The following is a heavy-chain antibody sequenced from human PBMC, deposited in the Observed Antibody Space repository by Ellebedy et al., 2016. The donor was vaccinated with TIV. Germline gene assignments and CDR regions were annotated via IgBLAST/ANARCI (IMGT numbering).Heavy chain of an antibody. Sequence: GESLKISCAASGFTFSNYAMTWVRQAPGKGLEWASTISGSGGSTYYADSVKGRFTISRDNDKNTVSLQMNSLRVEDTAVYYCTKDRGAVAGTGSGYWGQGTLVTVSS. V-gene: IGHV3-23*01. CDR1: GFTFSNYA. CDR2: ISGSGGST. J-gene: IGHJ4*02. D-gene: IGHD6-19*01. CDR3: TKDRGAVAGTGSGY.